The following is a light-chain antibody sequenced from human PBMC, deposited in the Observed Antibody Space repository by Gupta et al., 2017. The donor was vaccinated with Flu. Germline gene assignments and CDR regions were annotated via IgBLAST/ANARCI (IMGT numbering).Light chain of an antibody. CDR1: SNDVGGSNR. Sequence: QSDPTQPRSVSGSPGQSVTISCTGSSNDVGGSNRVSWYQQRPGKAPKLILYDVTERPSVVPDRFSGSKSGNTASLTISGLQADDDADYYCSSHAGRVTWVFGTGTTVTVL. V-gene: IGLV2-11*01. J-gene: IGLJ1*01. CDR3: SSHAGRVTWV. CDR2: DVT.